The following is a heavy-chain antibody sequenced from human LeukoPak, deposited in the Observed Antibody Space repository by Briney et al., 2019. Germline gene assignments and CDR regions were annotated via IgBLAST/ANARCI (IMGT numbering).Heavy chain of an antibody. Sequence: GGSLRLSCAASGFTVSSNYMSWVRQAPGKGLEWVSVIYSGGSTYYADSVKGRFTISRDNSKNTLYLQMNSLRAEDTAVYYCARVLPSYSDAFDIWGQGTMVTVSS. CDR2: IYSGGST. CDR3: ARVLPSYSDAFDI. J-gene: IGHJ3*02. D-gene: IGHD1-26*01. CDR1: GFTVSSNY. V-gene: IGHV3-66*02.